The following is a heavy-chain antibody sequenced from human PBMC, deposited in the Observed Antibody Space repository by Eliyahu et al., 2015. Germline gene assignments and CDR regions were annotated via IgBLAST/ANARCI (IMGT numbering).Heavy chain of an antibody. V-gene: IGHV6-1*01. J-gene: IGHJ4*02. D-gene: IGHD5-12*01. Sequence: QVQLQQSGPGLVKPSQTLSLTCTISGDGVSVKGGGWNWIRQSPSRGLEWLGRTYYNSKWYYDYAVSVKSRITISPDTSKNQFSLQLNSVTPDDTAVYYCARGWLRGNFDSWGQGILVTVSS. CDR2: TYYNSKWYY. CDR3: ARGWLRGNFDS. CDR1: GDGVSVKGGG.